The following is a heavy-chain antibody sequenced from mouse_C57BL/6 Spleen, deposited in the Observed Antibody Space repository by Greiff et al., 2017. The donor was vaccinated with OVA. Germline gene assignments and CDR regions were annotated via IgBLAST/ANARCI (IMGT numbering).Heavy chain of an antibody. CDR3: ARSNYYGSSLAGFAY. CDR1: GYTFTSYT. V-gene: IGHV1-4*01. CDR2: INPSSGYT. J-gene: IGHJ3*01. D-gene: IGHD1-1*01. Sequence: VQLQQSGAELARPGASVKMSCKASGYTFTSYTMHWVKQRPGQGLEWIGYINPSSGYTKYNQKLKDKATLTADKNSSTAYMQLSSLTSEDSSVYYCARSNYYGSSLAGFAYWGQGTLVTVSA.